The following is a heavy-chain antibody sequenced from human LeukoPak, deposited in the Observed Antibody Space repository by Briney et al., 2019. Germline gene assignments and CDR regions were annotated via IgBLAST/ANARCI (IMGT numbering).Heavy chain of an antibody. V-gene: IGHV3-11*05. CDR2: ISSSGTYT. CDR1: GFIFSDYY. CDR3: ASDASGGLRSLDY. D-gene: IGHD3-10*01. J-gene: IGHJ4*02. Sequence: GGSLRLSCAASGFIFSDYYMSWFRQAPGKGLEWVSYISSSGTYTNYADSVKGRFIISRDNAKNSLHLQMNSLRGEDTAAYYCASDASGGLRSLDYWGQGTLVTVSS.